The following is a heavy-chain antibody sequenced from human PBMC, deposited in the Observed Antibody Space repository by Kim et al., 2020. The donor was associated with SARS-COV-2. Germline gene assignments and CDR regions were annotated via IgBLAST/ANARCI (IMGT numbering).Heavy chain of an antibody. CDR2: IIPIFGTA. CDR1: GGTFSSYA. J-gene: IGHJ5*02. V-gene: IGHV1-69*13. CDR3: ARGGVMVRGVTSGWFDP. Sequence: SVKVSCKASGGTFSSYAISWVRQAPGQGLEWMGGIIPIFGTANYAQKFQGRVTITADESTSTAYMELSSLRSEDTAVYYCARGGVMVRGVTSGWFDPWGQGTLVTVSS. D-gene: IGHD3-10*01.